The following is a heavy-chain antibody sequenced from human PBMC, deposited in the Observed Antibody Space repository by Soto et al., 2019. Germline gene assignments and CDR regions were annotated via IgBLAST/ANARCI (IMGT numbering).Heavy chain of an antibody. Sequence: SETLSVTCAVAGYSIISGCCWGWIRQTPGKGLEWIGSIYHSGSTYYNPSLKSRVTISVDTSKNQFSLKLSSVTAADTAVYYCARDRITMVRGVIIGYYYGMDVWGQGTTVTVSS. CDR1: GYSIISGCC. V-gene: IGHV4-38-2*02. J-gene: IGHJ6*02. D-gene: IGHD3-10*01. CDR2: IYHSGST. CDR3: ARDRITMVRGVIIGYYYGMDV.